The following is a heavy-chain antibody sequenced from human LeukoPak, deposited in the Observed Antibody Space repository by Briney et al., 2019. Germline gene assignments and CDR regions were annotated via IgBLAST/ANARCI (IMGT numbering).Heavy chain of an antibody. Sequence: ASVKVSCKASGYTFTDYYMHWVRQAPGQGLEWMGIINPTGGSTTYAQKFQGRVTMTRDMSTSTVYMELSSLRVEDTAFYYCARRGGWYDPRDYFDNWGQGTLVTVSS. J-gene: IGHJ4*02. CDR2: INPTGGST. D-gene: IGHD6-19*01. V-gene: IGHV1-46*01. CDR1: GYTFTDYY. CDR3: ARRGGWYDPRDYFDN.